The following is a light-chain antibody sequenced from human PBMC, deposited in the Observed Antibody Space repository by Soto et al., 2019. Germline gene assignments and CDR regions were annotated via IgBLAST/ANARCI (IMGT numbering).Light chain of an antibody. CDR3: QHYANLPYT. CDR2: GAS. J-gene: IGKJ2*01. CDR1: QDINNY. Sequence: DIQMTQSPSSLSASVGDRVTITCQPSQDINNYLNWYQQKPGKAPRLLIAGASNLETGVPSRFSGSGSGTDFTFTIGSLQPEDTATYYCQHYANLPYTFGQGTKLEIK. V-gene: IGKV1-33*01.